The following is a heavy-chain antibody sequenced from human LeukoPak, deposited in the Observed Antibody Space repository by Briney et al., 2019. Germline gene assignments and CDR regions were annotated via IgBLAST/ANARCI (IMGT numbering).Heavy chain of an antibody. CDR3: AERGPGIAVADDAFDI. CDR1: GYTFTSYA. Sequence: ASVKVSCKASGYTFTSYAMNWVRQAPGQGLEWMGWINTNTGNPTYAQGFTGRFVFSLDTSVSTAYLQISSLKAEDTAVYYCAERGPGIAVADDAFDIWGQGTMVTVSS. CDR2: INTNTGNP. J-gene: IGHJ3*02. D-gene: IGHD6-19*01. V-gene: IGHV7-4-1*02.